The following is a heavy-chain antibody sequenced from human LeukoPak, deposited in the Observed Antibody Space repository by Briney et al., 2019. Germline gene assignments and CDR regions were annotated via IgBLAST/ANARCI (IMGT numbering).Heavy chain of an antibody. CDR1: GFTFSSYA. CDR3: AKATSY. V-gene: IGHV3-30-3*01. Sequence: GGSLRLSCAASGFTFSSYAMHWVRQAPGKGLEWVAVISYDGSNKYYADSVKGRFTISRDNFKNTLYLQMNSLRAEDTAVYYCAKATSYWGQGTLVTVSS. J-gene: IGHJ4*02. D-gene: IGHD4-11*01. CDR2: ISYDGSNK.